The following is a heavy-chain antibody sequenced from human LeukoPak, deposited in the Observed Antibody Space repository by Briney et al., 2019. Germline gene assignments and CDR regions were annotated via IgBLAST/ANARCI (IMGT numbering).Heavy chain of an antibody. CDR3: ARDTWASFSSGGFAY. V-gene: IGHV4-39*07. CDR1: GGSISSRSYY. J-gene: IGHJ4*02. Sequence: PSETLSLTCTVSGGSISSRSYYWGWIRQSPGKGLAWIGSIYYGGNTYYSPSLKSRVTISVETSKNQFSLKLSSVTAADTAVYYCARDTWASFSSGGFAYWGQGTLVTVSS. CDR2: IYYGGNT. D-gene: IGHD3-22*01.